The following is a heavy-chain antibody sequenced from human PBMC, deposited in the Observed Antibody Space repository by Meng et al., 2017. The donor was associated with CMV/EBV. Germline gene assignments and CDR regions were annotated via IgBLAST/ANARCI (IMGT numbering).Heavy chain of an antibody. J-gene: IGHJ6*02. CDR1: GYTFTSYG. CDR2: ISAYNGNT. D-gene: IGHD4-11*01. Sequence: ASVKVSCKASGYTFTSYGISWVRRAPGQGLEWMGWISAYNGNTNYAQKLQGRVTMTTGTSTSTAYMELRSLRSDDTAVYYCARRNNYNYYYYGMDVWGQGTTVTVSS. CDR3: ARRNNYNYYYYGMDV. V-gene: IGHV1-18*01.